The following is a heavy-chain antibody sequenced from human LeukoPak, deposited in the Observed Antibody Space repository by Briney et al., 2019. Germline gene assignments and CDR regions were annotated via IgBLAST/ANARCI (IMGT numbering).Heavy chain of an antibody. CDR3: ARGGYCSGGSCYWGLSDYGGNGGAFDI. Sequence: PGGSLRLSCAASGFTFSSYAMHWVRQAPGKGLEWVAVISYDGSNKYYADSVKGRFTISRDNSKNTLYLQMNSLGAEDTAVYYCARGGYCSGGSCYWGLSDYGGNGGAFDIWGQGTMVTVSS. V-gene: IGHV3-30*04. J-gene: IGHJ3*02. D-gene: IGHD2-15*01. CDR1: GFTFSSYA. CDR2: ISYDGSNK.